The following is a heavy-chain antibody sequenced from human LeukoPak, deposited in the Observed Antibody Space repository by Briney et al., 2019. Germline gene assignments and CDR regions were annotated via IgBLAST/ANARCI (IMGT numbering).Heavy chain of an antibody. CDR2: ISSNGADT. CDR3: ANYRKPQGLDY. Sequence: GGSLRLSCAVSRFAFSTYAMTWFRQAPGQGLEYVSTISSNGADTYYADSVKGRFTISRDNSKSTLYLQMTSLRVEDTAVYYCANYRKPQGLDYWGQGTLVTVSS. D-gene: IGHD1-14*01. J-gene: IGHJ4*02. V-gene: IGHV3-23*01. CDR1: RFAFSTYA.